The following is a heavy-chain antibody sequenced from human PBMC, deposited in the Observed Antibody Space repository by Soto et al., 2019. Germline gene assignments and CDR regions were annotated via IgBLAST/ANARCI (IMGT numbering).Heavy chain of an antibody. D-gene: IGHD3-22*01. J-gene: IGHJ5*02. CDR3: ARDGTTGNYYDSSGSNWFDP. CDR2: IIPIFGTA. CDR1: GGTFSSYA. V-gene: IGHV1-69*05. Sequence: SVKVSCKASGGTFSSYAISWVRQAPGQGLEWMGGIIPIFGTANYAQKLQGRVTMTTDTSTSTAYMELRSLRSDDTAVYYCARDGTTGNYYDSSGSNWFDPWGQGTLVTVSS.